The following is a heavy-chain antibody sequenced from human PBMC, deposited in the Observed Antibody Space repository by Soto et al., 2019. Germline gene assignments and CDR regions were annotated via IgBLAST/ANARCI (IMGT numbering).Heavy chain of an antibody. V-gene: IGHV4-59*01. D-gene: IGHD2-2*02. J-gene: IGHJ6*02. CDR3: TRHAIIPKLQYGMDV. CDR1: DGSISNFY. CDR2: IFYRGNT. Sequence: PSETLSLTCTVSDGSISNFYWSWIRQPPGKGLEWIGYIFYRGNTLYSPSLQSRVTISVDTSKNQFSLRLSSVTTADTAVYYCTRHAIIPKLQYGMDVWGQGASVTVSS.